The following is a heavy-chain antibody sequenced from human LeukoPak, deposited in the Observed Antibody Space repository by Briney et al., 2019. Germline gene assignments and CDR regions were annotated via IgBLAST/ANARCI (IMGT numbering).Heavy chain of an antibody. Sequence: GGSLRLSCAASGLTFSSYSMKWVRQAPGKGLEWVSSISSSSSYIYYADSVKGRFTISRDNAKNSLYLQMNSLRAEDTAVYYCARDRYGGYHFDYWGQGTLVTVSS. V-gene: IGHV3-21*01. J-gene: IGHJ4*02. CDR2: ISSSSSYI. D-gene: IGHD5-12*01. CDR1: GLTFSSYS. CDR3: ARDRYGGYHFDY.